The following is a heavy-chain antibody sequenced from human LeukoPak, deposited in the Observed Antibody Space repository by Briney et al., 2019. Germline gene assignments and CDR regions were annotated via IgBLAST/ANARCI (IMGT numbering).Heavy chain of an antibody. J-gene: IGHJ4*02. Sequence: GRSLRLSCAASGFTFSSYAMHWVRQAPGKGLEWVAFIRYDGSNKYYIDSVKGRFTISRDNSKNTLYLQMNSLRAEDTAVYYCAATYCSNTTCYLFDYWGQGTLVSVSS. CDR3: AATYCSNTTCYLFDY. CDR1: GFTFSSYA. CDR2: IRYDGSNK. D-gene: IGHD2-2*01. V-gene: IGHV3-30*04.